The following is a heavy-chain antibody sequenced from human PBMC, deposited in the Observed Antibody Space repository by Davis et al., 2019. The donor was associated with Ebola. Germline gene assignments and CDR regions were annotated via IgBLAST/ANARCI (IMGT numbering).Heavy chain of an antibody. CDR1: GYTFIDNY. CDR2: INPKSGGT. Sequence: AASVKVSCKASGYTFIDNYIHWMRQAPGQGPEWMGWINPKSGGTKYAQRFQDWVTMTGDTSITTAYVELSGLTSDDTAIYYCARALSATYDYYVDVWGKGTAVTVSS. J-gene: IGHJ6*03. D-gene: IGHD2-8*01. V-gene: IGHV1-2*04. CDR3: ARALSATYDYYVDV.